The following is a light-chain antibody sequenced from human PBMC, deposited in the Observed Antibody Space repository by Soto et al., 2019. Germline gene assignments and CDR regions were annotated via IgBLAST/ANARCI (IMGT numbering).Light chain of an antibody. CDR1: SSNIGAGYD. Sequence: QSVLTQPPSVSGAPGQRVTMSRTGSSSNIGAGYDVHWFQQLPGTAPRLLIYGNINRLAGVPARFSGSKSGTSASLAITGLQAEDEADYYCQSYDSSLSAWVFGGGTKLTVL. V-gene: IGLV1-40*01. CDR3: QSYDSSLSAWV. CDR2: GNI. J-gene: IGLJ2*01.